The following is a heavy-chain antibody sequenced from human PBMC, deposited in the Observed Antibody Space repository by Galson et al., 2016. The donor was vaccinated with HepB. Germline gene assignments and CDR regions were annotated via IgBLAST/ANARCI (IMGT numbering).Heavy chain of an antibody. CDR1: GYTFTSYG. V-gene: IGHV1-18*01. Sequence: GAEVKHPGASVRVSCKASGYTFTSYGITWVRQAPGQGLEWMGWIRTNNGKADYAQNFQGRVTMTTDTSTRTVYMELRRLRSDDTAVYYCARGIGSGSYLSWFDPWGQGSLVTVYS. J-gene: IGHJ5*02. CDR2: IRTNNGKA. D-gene: IGHD1-26*01. CDR3: ARGIGSGSYLSWFDP.